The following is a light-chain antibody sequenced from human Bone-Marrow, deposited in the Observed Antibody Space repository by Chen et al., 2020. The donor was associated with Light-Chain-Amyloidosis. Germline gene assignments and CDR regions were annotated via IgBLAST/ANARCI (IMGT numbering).Light chain of an antibody. CDR2: DDS. J-gene: IGLJ3*02. CDR3: QVWDRSSDRPV. CDR1: NIGSTS. V-gene: IGLV3-21*02. Sequence: SYVLTQPSSVSVAPGQTATIVCGGNNIGSTSVHWYQQTPGQAPLLVVYDDSDRPSGITERLSGSNSGKTATLTSSRVEAGDEADYYCQVWDRSSDRPVFGGGTKLTVL.